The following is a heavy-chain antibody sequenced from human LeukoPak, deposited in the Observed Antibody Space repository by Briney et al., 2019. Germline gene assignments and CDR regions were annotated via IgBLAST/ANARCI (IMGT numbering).Heavy chain of an antibody. CDR2: MNPNSGNT. V-gene: IGHV1-8*01. CDR3: ARGVMSSSSSNYYYGMDV. Sequence: GASVKVSCKASGYTFTSYDINWVRQATGQGLEWMGWMNPNSGNTGYAQKFQGRVTMTRNTSISTAYMELSRLRSEDTAVYYCARGVMSSSSSNYYYGMDVWGQGTTVTVSS. CDR1: GYTFTSYD. D-gene: IGHD6-6*01. J-gene: IGHJ6*02.